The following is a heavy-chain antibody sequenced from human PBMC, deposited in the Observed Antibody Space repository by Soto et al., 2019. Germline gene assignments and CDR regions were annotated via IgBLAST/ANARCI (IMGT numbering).Heavy chain of an antibody. V-gene: IGHV3-48*01. D-gene: IGHD2-8*01. J-gene: IGHJ4*02. CDR2: ISGSSSMI. CDR3: ARDLNPRQEMLYALLGY. CDR1: GFTFSSYS. Sequence: DVQLVESGGGLVQPGGSLRLSCAASGFTFSSYSMNWVRQAPGKGLEWVSYISGSSSMIYYADSVKGRFTISRDNAKNSLYLQMNSLRAEDTPVYYCARDLNPRQEMLYALLGYWGQGTLVTVSS.